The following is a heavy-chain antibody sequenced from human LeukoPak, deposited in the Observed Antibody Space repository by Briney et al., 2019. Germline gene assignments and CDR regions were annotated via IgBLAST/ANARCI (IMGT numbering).Heavy chain of an antibody. J-gene: IGHJ4*02. CDR3: ATFSPPGVPAARGYYFDY. Sequence: ASVKVSCKASGYTFTGYYMHWVRQTPGQGLEWMGWFNPNSGGTNYAQKFQGRVTMTRDTSISTAYMELSRLRSDDTAVYYCATFSPPGVPAARGYYFDYWGQGTLVTVSS. D-gene: IGHD2-2*01. V-gene: IGHV1-2*02. CDR2: FNPNSGGT. CDR1: GYTFTGYY.